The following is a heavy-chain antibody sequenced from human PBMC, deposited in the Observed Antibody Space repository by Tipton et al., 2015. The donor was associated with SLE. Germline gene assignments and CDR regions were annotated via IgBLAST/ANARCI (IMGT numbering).Heavy chain of an antibody. CDR1: GGSISSSSYY. J-gene: IGHJ4*02. CDR3: ARRRVEPYWGHFDC. D-gene: IGHD7-27*01. CDR2: IYYSGST. V-gene: IGHV4-39*07. Sequence: TLSLTCTVSGGSISSSSYYWGWIRQPPGKGLEWIGSIYYSGSTYYNPSLKSRVTISVDTSKNQFSLKLPSVTAADTAVYYCARRRVEPYWGHFDCWGQGTLVTVSS.